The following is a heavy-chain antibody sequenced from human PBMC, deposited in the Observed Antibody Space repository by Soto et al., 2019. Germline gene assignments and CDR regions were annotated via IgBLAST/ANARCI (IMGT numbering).Heavy chain of an antibody. D-gene: IGHD2-15*01. CDR3: AKDLEDIVVVVAAPGAFDP. V-gene: IGHV3-23*01. Sequence: GSLRLSCAASGFTFSSYAMSWVRQARGKGLEWVSAISGSGGSTYYADSVEGRFTISRDNSKNTLYLQMNSLRAEDTAVYYCAKDLEDIVVVVAAPGAFDPWGQGTLVTVSS. J-gene: IGHJ5*02. CDR2: ISGSGGST. CDR1: GFTFSSYA.